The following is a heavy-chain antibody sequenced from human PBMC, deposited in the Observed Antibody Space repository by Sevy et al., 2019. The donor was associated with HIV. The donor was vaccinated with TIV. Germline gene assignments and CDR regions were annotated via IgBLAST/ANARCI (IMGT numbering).Heavy chain of an antibody. D-gene: IGHD3-10*01. CDR2: IWSSSSYI. CDR3: ARDRTYGSFIDY. Sequence: GGSLRLSCAASGFTFSTYNMNWVRQTPGKGLEWVSSIWSSSSYIYYADSVKGRFTISRDNAKNSLYLQMNSLKVEDTAVYYCARDRTYGSFIDYWGQGTLVTVSS. V-gene: IGHV3-21*01. J-gene: IGHJ4*02. CDR1: GFTFSTYN.